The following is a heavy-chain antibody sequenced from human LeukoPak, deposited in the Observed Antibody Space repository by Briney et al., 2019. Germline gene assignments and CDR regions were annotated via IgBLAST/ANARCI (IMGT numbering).Heavy chain of an antibody. J-gene: IGHJ6*02. CDR1: GYTFTGYY. CDR2: INPNSGGT. Sequence: ASVKVSCKASGYTFTGYYMHWVRQAPGQGLEWMGWINPNSGGTNYAQKFQGRVAVTRDTSISTAYMELSRLRSDDTAVYYCARDRFYYYYGMDVWGQGTTVTVSS. V-gene: IGHV1-2*02. CDR3: ARDRFYYYYGMDV.